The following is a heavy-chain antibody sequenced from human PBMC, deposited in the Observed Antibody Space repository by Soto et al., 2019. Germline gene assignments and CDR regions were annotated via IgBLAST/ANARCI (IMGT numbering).Heavy chain of an antibody. J-gene: IGHJ4*02. CDR3: ARDRDIVVVPAAGVGFDY. D-gene: IGHD2-2*01. Sequence: GGSLRLSCAASGFTFSSYAMHWVRQAPGKGLEWVAVISYDGSNKYYADSVKGRFTISRDNSKNTLYLQMNSLRAEDTAVYYCARDRDIVVVPAAGVGFDYWGQGTLVTVSS. V-gene: IGHV3-30-3*01. CDR1: GFTFSSYA. CDR2: ISYDGSNK.